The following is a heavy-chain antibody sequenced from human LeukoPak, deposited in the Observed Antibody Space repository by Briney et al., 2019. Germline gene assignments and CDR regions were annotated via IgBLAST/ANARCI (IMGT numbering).Heavy chain of an antibody. CDR2: IYSGGST. CDR3: AKVVGAGSFVCYFDS. V-gene: IGHV3-66*01. J-gene: IGHJ4*02. D-gene: IGHD2-21*01. CDR1: GFTASSNY. Sequence: PGGSLRLSCAASGFTASSNYMSWVRQAPGKGLEWVSVIYSGGSTYYADSVKGRFTISRDNSKDTLYLQMNSLRVEGTGVYYCAKVVGAGSFVCYFDSWGEGTLVTVSS.